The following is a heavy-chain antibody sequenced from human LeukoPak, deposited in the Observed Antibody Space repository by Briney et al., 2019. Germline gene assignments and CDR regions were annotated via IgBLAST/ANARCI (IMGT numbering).Heavy chain of an antibody. Sequence: PGGSLRLSCAASGFTFSSYGMSWVRQASGKGLEWVGRIRSKANSYATAYAASVKGRFTISRDDSKNTAYLQMNSLKTEDTAVYYCTSRTDYGDGIDYWGQGTLVTVSS. J-gene: IGHJ4*02. CDR2: IRSKANSYAT. CDR1: GFTFSSYG. D-gene: IGHD4-17*01. V-gene: IGHV3-73*01. CDR3: TSRTDYGDGIDY.